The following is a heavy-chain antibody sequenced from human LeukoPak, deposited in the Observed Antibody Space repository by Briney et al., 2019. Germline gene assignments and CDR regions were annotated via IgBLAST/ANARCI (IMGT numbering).Heavy chain of an antibody. D-gene: IGHD3-22*01. CDR2: ISGGGGST. J-gene: IGHJ6*02. CDR3: AKVHYYDSSGYYYYYYGMDV. Sequence: GSLRLSCAASGFTFSSYAMNWVRQAPGKGLEWVSGISGGGGSTYYADSVKGPFTISRDNSKNTLYLQMNSLRAEDTAVYYCAKVHYYDSSGYYYYYYGMDVWGQGTTVTVSS. V-gene: IGHV3-23*01. CDR1: GFTFSSYA.